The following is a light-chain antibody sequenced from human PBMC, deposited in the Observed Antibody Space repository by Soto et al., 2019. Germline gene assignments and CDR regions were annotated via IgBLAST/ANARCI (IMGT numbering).Light chain of an antibody. J-gene: IGKJ1*01. CDR1: QSIGNY. CDR2: AAS. V-gene: IGKV1-39*01. CDR3: QQTYSTPWT. Sequence: DIPMTQSPSSLSASVGDRVTITCRASQSIGNYLNWYQQKQGKAPKLLIYAASTLHSGVPSRFSGSASGTVFTLTIDSLQPEDFAAYYCQQTYSTPWTFGQGTKVESK.